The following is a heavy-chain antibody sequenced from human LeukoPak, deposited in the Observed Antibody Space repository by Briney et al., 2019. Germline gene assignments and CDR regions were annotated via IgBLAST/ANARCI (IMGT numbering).Heavy chain of an antibody. Sequence: GGSLRLSCAASGFTFSNAWMSWVRQAPGKGLEWVGRIKSKTDGGTTDYAAPVKGRFTISRDDSKNTLYLQMNSLKTEDTAVYYYTTDDGSQYWGGLGGMDVWGQGTTVTVSS. V-gene: IGHV3-15*01. J-gene: IGHJ6*02. CDR3: TTDDGSQYWGGLGGMDV. CDR2: IKSKTDGGTT. CDR1: GFTFSNAW. D-gene: IGHD2-21*01.